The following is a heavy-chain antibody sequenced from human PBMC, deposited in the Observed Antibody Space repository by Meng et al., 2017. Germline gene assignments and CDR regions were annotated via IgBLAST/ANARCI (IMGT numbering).Heavy chain of an antibody. CDR3: ARVLRDGYNLGY. J-gene: IGHJ4*02. CDR2: IIPIFGTA. CDR1: GGTFSSYA. Sequence: QVQVVQSGAEVRKPGSSVKVSCKASGGTFSSYAIGWVRQAPGQGLEWMGGIIPIFGTANYAQKFQGRVTITADESTSTAYMELSSLRSEDTAVYYCARVLRDGYNLGYWGQGTLVTVSS. D-gene: IGHD5-24*01. V-gene: IGHV1-69*01.